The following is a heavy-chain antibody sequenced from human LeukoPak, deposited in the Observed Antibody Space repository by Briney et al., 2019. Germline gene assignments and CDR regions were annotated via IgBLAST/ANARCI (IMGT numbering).Heavy chain of an antibody. CDR3: ARSPGSYYAFDI. J-gene: IGHJ3*02. V-gene: IGHV1-3*01. D-gene: IGHD1-26*01. CDR1: GYTFTSYA. CDR2: INAGNGNT. Sequence: GASVKVSCKASGYTFTSYAMHWVRQAPGQRLEWMGWINAGNGNTKYSQKFQGRVTITRDTSASTAYMELSSLRSEDTAVYYCARSPGSYYAFDIWGQGTMVTVSS.